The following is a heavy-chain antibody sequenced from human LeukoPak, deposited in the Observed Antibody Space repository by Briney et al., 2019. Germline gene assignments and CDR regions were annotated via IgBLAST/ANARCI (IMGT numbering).Heavy chain of an antibody. V-gene: IGHV4-34*01. CDR2: INHSGST. CDR3: ARGPVYCSGGNCYAYFFDS. D-gene: IGHD2-15*01. CDR1: GGSFSDYF. Sequence: SETLSLTCAVHGGSFSDYFWSWIRQLPGKGLEWIGEINHSGSTNYDPSLKSRVTISVDTSKNQFSLNLRSVTAADTAVYYCARGPVYCSGGNCYAYFFDSWGQGTLVTVSS. J-gene: IGHJ4*02.